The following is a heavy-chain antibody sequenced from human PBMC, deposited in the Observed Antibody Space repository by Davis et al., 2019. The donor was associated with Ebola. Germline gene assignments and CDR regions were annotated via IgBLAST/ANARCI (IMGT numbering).Heavy chain of an antibody. J-gene: IGHJ4*02. CDR3: AREIRYPDTTSGN. V-gene: IGHV4-39*07. CDR1: GGSISSSDYY. CDR2: VYYTGTT. D-gene: IGHD2/OR15-2a*01. Sequence: PSETLSLTCTVSGGSISSSDYYWGWIRQPPGKGLEWIATVYYTGTTQYNPSLKSRVTVLVDRSRNQFSLKLTSVTAADTAVYYCAREIRYPDTTSGNWGQGTLVIVTS.